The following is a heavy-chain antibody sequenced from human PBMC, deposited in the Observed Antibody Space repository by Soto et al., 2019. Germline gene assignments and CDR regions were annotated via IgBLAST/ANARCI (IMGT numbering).Heavy chain of an antibody. V-gene: IGHV1-3*01. CDR3: AREGAHYTPLDH. D-gene: IGHD2-15*01. CDR2: INVGNGNT. CDR1: GYTFTDYA. J-gene: IGHJ4*02. Sequence: GGPVKVSCKASGYTFTDYAIHWVRQAPGQGLEWMGWINVGNGNTGYSRKFQGRVTNVRDMSASTAYIEVTSLTSEDTAIYYCAREGAHYTPLDHWGQGTLVTVSS.